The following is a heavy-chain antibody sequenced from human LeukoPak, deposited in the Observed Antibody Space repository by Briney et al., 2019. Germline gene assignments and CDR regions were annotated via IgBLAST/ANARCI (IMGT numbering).Heavy chain of an antibody. CDR3: ARAVVPAAVPYF. J-gene: IGHJ4*02. V-gene: IGHV3-74*03. Sequence: GGSLRLSCAGSGFIFSNYRMHWVRQAPGKGLVWVARINPDGSSTAYADSVKGRFTLSRDNARKTLFLQMNSLRVDDTAVYYCARAVVPAAVPYFWGQGTLVTVSP. CDR2: INPDGSST. CDR1: GFIFSNYR. D-gene: IGHD2-15*01.